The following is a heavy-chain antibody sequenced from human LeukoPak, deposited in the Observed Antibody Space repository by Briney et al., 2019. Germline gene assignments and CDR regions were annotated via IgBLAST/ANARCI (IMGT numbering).Heavy chain of an antibody. CDR1: GFTFSSYA. D-gene: IGHD5-18*01. J-gene: IGHJ4*02. V-gene: IGHV3-23*01. Sequence: GGPLRLSCAASGFTFSSYAMSWVRQAPGKGLEWVSAISGSGGSTYYADSVKGRFTISRDNSKNTLYLQMNSLRAEDTAVYYCVKGVDTAMVVEDYFDYWGQGTLVTVSS. CDR2: ISGSGGST. CDR3: VKGVDTAMVVEDYFDY.